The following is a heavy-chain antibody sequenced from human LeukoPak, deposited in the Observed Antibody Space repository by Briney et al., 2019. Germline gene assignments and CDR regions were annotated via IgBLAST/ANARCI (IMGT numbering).Heavy chain of an antibody. J-gene: IGHJ3*02. CDR1: GGSFSGYY. V-gene: IGHV4-34*01. CDR2: INHSGST. D-gene: IGHD4-17*01. Sequence: SETLSLTCAVYGGSFSGYYWSWIRQPPGKGLGWIGEINHSGSTNYNPSLKSRVTISVATSKNHFSLKLSSATAADTAVYYCARGTRYGPDAFDIWGQGTMVTVSS. CDR3: ARGTRYGPDAFDI.